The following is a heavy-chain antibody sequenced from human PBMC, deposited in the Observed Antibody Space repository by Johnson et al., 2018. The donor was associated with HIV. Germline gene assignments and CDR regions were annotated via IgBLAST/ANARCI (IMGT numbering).Heavy chain of an antibody. CDR3: ARLPVLVVVAGRPHGFDI. V-gene: IGHV3-53*01. CDR2: IYNGGST. J-gene: IGHJ3*02. D-gene: IGHD2-15*01. Sequence: VQLVESGGGLIQPGGSLRLSCAASGFTVSSNYMNWVRQAPGKGLEWVSVIYNGGSTYYADSVKGRFTISRDNSKNTLYLQMNSLRAEDTAMYYCARLPVLVVVAGRPHGFDIWGQGTMVTVSS. CDR1: GFTVSSNY.